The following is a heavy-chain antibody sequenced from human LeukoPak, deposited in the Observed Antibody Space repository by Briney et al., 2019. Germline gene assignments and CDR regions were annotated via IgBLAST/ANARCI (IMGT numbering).Heavy chain of an antibody. CDR3: ASCYGSGTPRWFDP. V-gene: IGHV4-39*07. Sequence: SETLSLTCTVSGGSISSSSYYWGWIRQPPGKGLEWIGSIYYSGSTYYNPSLKSRVTISVDTSKNQFSLKLSSVTAADTAVYHCASCYGSGTPRWFDPWGQGTLVTVSS. CDR1: GGSISSSSYY. CDR2: IYYSGST. J-gene: IGHJ5*02. D-gene: IGHD3-10*01.